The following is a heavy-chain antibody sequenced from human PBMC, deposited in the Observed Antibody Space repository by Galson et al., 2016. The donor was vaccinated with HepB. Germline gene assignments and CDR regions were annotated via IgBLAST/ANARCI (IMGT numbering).Heavy chain of an antibody. Sequence: TLSLTCSVSDDSMTRPGYYWTWIRQPPGGGLEWIGYIHYSGISFYNPSLRSRVIISLDMSKNQFTLRLTSVTAADTGVYYCARDGSYDSLAGFYNGWFDPWGQGTLVTVSP. D-gene: IGHD3-9*01. CDR1: DDSMTRPGYY. CDR2: IHYSGIS. J-gene: IGHJ5*02. CDR3: ARDGSYDSLAGFYNGWFDP. V-gene: IGHV4-31*03.